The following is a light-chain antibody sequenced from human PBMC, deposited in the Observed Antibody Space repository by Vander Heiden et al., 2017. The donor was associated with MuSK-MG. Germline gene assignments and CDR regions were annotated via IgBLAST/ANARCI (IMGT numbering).Light chain of an antibody. Sequence: DIQMAQSPSTLSASIGDTVTITCRASQSISNWLAWYQQKPGKAPNLLIYDASRLESGVPSRFSGSRSGTEFTLTITNLQRDDFATYYCQQYNSYWYTFGQGTKVEIK. CDR3: QQYNSYWYT. J-gene: IGKJ2*01. CDR2: DAS. V-gene: IGKV1-5*01. CDR1: QSISNW.